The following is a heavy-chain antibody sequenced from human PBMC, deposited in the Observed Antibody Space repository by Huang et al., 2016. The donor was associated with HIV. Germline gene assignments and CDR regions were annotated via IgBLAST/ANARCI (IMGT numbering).Heavy chain of an antibody. D-gene: IGHD3-22*01. CDR3: ARVWDDHYDSSGFDY. J-gene: IGHJ4*02. V-gene: IGHV3-7*01. Sequence: EVQLVESGGGLVQPGGSLRLSCAASGFTSSSYWMSWVRQAPGKGLEWVANIKQDGSEKYYVDSVKGRFTISRDNAKNSLYLQMNSLRAEDTAVYYCARVWDDHYDSSGFDYWGQGTLVTVSS. CDR1: GFTSSSYW. CDR2: IKQDGSEK.